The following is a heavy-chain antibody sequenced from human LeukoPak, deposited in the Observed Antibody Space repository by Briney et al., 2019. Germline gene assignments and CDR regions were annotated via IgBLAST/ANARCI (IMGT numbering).Heavy chain of an antibody. V-gene: IGHV1-2*02. J-gene: IGHJ4*02. D-gene: IGHD2-15*01. CDR3: ARGRERMPLPGLDY. Sequence: ASVKVSCKASGYSFTGYYLHLVRQAPGPGHEWMGWINPNSGDTNYAQKFQGRVTMTTDTSISTAYMELSRLRSDDAAVYYCARGRERMPLPGLDYWGQGTLVTVSS. CDR1: GYSFTGYY. CDR2: INPNSGDT.